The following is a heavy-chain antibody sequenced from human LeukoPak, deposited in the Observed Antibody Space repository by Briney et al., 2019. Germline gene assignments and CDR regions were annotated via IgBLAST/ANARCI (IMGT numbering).Heavy chain of an antibody. CDR1: GGSISSSSYY. J-gene: IGHJ6*03. V-gene: IGHV4-61*01. CDR2: IYDSGTT. Sequence: SETLSLTCTVSGGSISSSSYYWSWIGQPPGKGLEWFGYIYDSGTTNYNPSLKGRVTISVDTSKNQFSLKLSSVTAADTAVYFCARVSWFPGTSYYYMDVWGKGTTVTVSS. CDR3: ARVSWFPGTSYYYMDV. D-gene: IGHD1-1*01.